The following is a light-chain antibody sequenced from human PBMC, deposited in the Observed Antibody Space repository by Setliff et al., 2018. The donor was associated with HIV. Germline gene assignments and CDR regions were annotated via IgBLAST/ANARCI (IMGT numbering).Light chain of an antibody. J-gene: IGLJ1*01. CDR3: CSYAGSYTSLYV. Sequence: QSVLTQPRSVSGSPGQSVTISCTGTSSDVGGCNYVSWYQHLPGKAPKLMIYDVTKRPSGVPDRFSGSKSGNTASLTISGLQSEDEADYYCCSYAGSYTSLYVFGTGTKVTVL. CDR1: SSDVGGCNY. V-gene: IGLV2-11*01. CDR2: DVT.